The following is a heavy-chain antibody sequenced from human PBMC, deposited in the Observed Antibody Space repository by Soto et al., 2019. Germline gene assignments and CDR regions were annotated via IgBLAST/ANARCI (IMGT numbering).Heavy chain of an antibody. Sequence: QVQLVQSGAEVKKPGASVKVSCKASGYTFTTYGITWVRQAPGLGLEWMGWINTYNGKTYYAQKLQGRVTMTTDTSTSTADMELRSLRSDGTAVYYCARGITFGGVLNGMDVWGQGTTVTVSS. CDR2: INTYNGKT. V-gene: IGHV1-18*01. D-gene: IGHD3-16*01. J-gene: IGHJ6*02. CDR3: ARGITFGGVLNGMDV. CDR1: GYTFTTYG.